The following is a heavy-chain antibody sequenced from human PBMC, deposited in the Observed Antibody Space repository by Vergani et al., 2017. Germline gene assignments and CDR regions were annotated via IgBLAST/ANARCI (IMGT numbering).Heavy chain of an antibody. V-gene: IGHV1-18*01. D-gene: IGHD5-18*01. CDR3: ASSLAMATDYYYYYMDV. J-gene: IGHJ6*03. CDR1: GYTFTSYG. Sequence: QVQLVQSGAAVKKPGASVKVSCKASGYTFTSYGISWVRQAPGQGLEWMGWISAYNGNTNYAQKLQGRVTMTTDTSTSTAYMELRSLRSDDTAVYYCASSLAMATDYYYYYMDVWGKGTTVTVSS. CDR2: ISAYNGNT.